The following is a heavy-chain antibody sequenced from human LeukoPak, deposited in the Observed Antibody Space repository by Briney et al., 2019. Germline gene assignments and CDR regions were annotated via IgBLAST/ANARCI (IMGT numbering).Heavy chain of an antibody. J-gene: IGHJ4*02. D-gene: IGHD3-16*01. CDR3: VRDGRRDIAGVMRLFDY. V-gene: IGHV3-23*01. Sequence: PGGSLRLSCAASGITFSGSGMSWVRQAPGKGLEWVSTISGSGSNTHYADSVKGRFTISRDNYKDTLYMHMNSLRAEDTAVYYCVRDGRRDIAGVMRLFDYWGQGTLFTVSS. CDR2: ISGSGSNT. CDR1: GITFSGSG.